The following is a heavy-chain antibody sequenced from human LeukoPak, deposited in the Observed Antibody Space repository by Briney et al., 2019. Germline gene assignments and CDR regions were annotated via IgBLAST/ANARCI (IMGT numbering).Heavy chain of an antibody. V-gene: IGHV2-70*11. CDR1: GFSLSTSGMC. J-gene: IGHJ4*02. D-gene: IGHD3-16*01. CDR2: IDWDDDK. CDR3: ATFGTRTQYFDY. Sequence: SGPTLVNPTQTLTLTCTFSGFSLSTSGMCASWVRQPPGKALEWLARIDWDDDKYYSTSLETRLTISKDTSKNQVVLTMTNMHPVDTATYYCATFGTRTQYFDYWGQGTLVTVSS.